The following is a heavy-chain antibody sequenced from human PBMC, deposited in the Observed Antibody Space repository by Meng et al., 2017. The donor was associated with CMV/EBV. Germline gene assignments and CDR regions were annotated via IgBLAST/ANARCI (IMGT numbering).Heavy chain of an antibody. V-gene: IGHV3-21*01. J-gene: IGHJ6*02. D-gene: IGHD2-2*02. CDR2: ISSSSSYI. Sequence: GESLKISCAASGFTFSSYSMNWVRQAPGKGLEWVSSISSSSSYIYYADSVKGRFTISRDNAKNSLYLQMNSLRAEDTAVYYCARDLVEYQLLYGVWDYYYDMDVWGQGTTVTVSS. CDR3: ARDLVEYQLLYGVWDYYYDMDV. CDR1: GFTFSSYS.